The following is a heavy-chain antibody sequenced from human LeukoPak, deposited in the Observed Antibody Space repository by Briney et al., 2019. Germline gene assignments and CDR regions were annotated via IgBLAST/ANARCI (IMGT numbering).Heavy chain of an antibody. CDR2: ISGSGGST. Sequence: GGSLRLSCAASGFTFSSYAMSWVRQAPGKGLEWVSAISGSGGSTYYADSVKGRFTISRDNSKNTLYLQMNSLRAEDTAVYYCAKKWLKAARLYFYFLHDGWGKGTTVTVSS. V-gene: IGHV3-23*01. CDR3: AKKWLKAARLYFYFLHDG. J-gene: IGHJ6*04. CDR1: GFTFSSYA. D-gene: IGHD6-6*01.